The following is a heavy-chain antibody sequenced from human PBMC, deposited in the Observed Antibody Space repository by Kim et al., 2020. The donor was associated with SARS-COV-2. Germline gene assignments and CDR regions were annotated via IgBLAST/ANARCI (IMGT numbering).Heavy chain of an antibody. V-gene: IGHV3-23*01. CDR3: VRAEADRSDTSGRF. D-gene: IGHD3-22*01. Sequence: GGSLRLSCIASGFTFSAYGQNWVRQTPGKGLEWVSAISGSGDTTTFADSVKGRFTASRDNSKNTLYLHMDSLRVEDTAVYYCVRAEADRSDTSGRFWGQGALVTVSS. CDR2: ISGSGDTT. CDR1: GFTFSAYG. J-gene: IGHJ4*02.